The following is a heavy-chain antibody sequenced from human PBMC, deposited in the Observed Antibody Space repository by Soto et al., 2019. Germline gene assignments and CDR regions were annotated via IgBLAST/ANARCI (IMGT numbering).Heavy chain of an antibody. CDR1: GGSFSGYY. CDR3: ARAPLEDIVVVVAATTLYFDY. CDR2: INHSGST. Sequence: PSETLSLTCAVYGGSFSGYYWSWIRQPPGKGLEWIGEINHSGSTNYNPSLKSRVTISVDTSKNQFSLKLSSVTAADTAVYYCARAPLEDIVVVVAATTLYFDYWGQGTLVTVSS. V-gene: IGHV4-34*01. D-gene: IGHD2-15*01. J-gene: IGHJ4*02.